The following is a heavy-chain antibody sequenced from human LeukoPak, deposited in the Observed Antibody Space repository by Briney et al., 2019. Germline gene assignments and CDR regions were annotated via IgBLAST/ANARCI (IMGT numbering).Heavy chain of an antibody. J-gene: IGHJ3*02. Sequence: GGSLRLSCAASGFTFNSFAMNWVRQAPGKGLEWVSSISGTGASTYYADSVKGRFTISRDNSKNTLYLQMNSLRAEDTAVYYCAKHMVRGVIQDAFDIWGQGTMVTVSS. CDR2: ISGTGAST. CDR3: AKHMVRGVIQDAFDI. CDR1: GFTFNSFA. V-gene: IGHV3-23*01. D-gene: IGHD3-10*01.